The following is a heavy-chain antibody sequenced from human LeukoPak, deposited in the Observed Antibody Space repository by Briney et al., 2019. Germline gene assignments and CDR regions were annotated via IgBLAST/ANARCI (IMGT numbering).Heavy chain of an antibody. D-gene: IGHD6-6*01. V-gene: IGHV5-51*01. CDR1: GHTFTNYW. Sequence: GESLKISCKVSGHTFTNYWIGWVRQMPGKGLEWMGIIYPGDSDTKYSPSFQGQVTISADKSINTAYLQWSSLKASDTAMYYCSRPGSSSGLDCWGQGTLVTVSS. CDR3: SRPGSSSGLDC. CDR2: IYPGDSDT. J-gene: IGHJ4*02.